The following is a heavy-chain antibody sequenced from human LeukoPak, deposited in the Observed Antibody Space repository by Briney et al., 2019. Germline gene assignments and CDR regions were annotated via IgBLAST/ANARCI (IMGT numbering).Heavy chain of an antibody. CDR3: AKDPDY. J-gene: IGHJ4*02. V-gene: IGHV3-30*02. Sequence: PGGSLRLSCVASGFTFSSYGMHWVRQAPGKGLERVAFIQYDGSNKYFADSVKGRFAISRDNSKKTLYLQMNSLRAEDTAVYYCAKDPDYWGQGTLVTVSS. CDR1: GFTFSSYG. CDR2: IQYDGSNK.